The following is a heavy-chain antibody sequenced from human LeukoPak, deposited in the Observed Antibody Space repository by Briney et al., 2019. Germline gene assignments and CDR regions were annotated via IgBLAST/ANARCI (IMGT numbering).Heavy chain of an antibody. CDR1: GGSISSSSYY. D-gene: IGHD6-19*01. V-gene: IGHV4-39*07. CDR3: ARALQLWFYSSGWYRDARTSPLDY. Sequence: SETLSLTCTVSGGSISSSSYYWGWIRQPPGKGLEWIGSIYYSGSTFYNPSLKSRVTISVDTSKNQFSLKLSSVTAADTAVYYCARALQLWFYSSGWYRDARTSPLDYWGQGTLVTVSS. J-gene: IGHJ4*02. CDR2: IYYSGST.